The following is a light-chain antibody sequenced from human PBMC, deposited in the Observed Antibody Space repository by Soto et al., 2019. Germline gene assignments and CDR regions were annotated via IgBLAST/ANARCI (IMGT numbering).Light chain of an antibody. CDR2: GNN. V-gene: IGLV1-40*01. CDR1: SSNIGAGYD. J-gene: IGLJ1*01. CDR3: QSHDSSLSGSV. Sequence: QSFLTQPPSVSGAPGRRVTISCTGSSSNIGAGYDIHWYQQLPGTAPKLLTYGNNNRPSGVPDRFSGSKSGTSASLAITGLQAEDEADYYCQSHDSSLSGSVFGTGTKVTVL.